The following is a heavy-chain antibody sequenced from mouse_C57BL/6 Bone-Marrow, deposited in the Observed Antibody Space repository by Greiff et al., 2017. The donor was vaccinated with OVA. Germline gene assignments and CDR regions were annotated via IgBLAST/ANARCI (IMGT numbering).Heavy chain of an antibody. D-gene: IGHD1-1*01. CDR2: IYPRSGNT. J-gene: IGHJ1*03. CDR3: ARVVYYGSSYRYWYFDV. V-gene: IGHV1-81*01. CDR1: GYTFTSYG. Sequence: QVQLQESGAELARPGASVKLSCKASGYTFTSYGISWVKQSTGQGLEWIGEIYPRSGNTYYNEKFKGKATLTADKSSSTAYMELRSLTSEDSAVYFCARVVYYGSSYRYWYFDVWGTGTTVTVSS.